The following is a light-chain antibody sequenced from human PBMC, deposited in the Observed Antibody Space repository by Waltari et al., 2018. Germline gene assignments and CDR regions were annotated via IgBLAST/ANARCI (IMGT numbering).Light chain of an antibody. J-gene: IGKJ3*01. CDR3: QQESNWSHT. CDR1: QPVSSR. Sequence: EIVMTQSPATLSLSPGERATLPCRASQPVSSRLAWYQQKPGQSPRLLIYDASRRATGIPDRFSGSGSGTEFTLTISSLEPEDVAVYFCQQESNWSHTFGPGTKLEIK. V-gene: IGKV3D-15*01. CDR2: DAS.